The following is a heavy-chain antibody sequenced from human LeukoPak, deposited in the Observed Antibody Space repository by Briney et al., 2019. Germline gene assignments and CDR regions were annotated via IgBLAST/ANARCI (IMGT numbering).Heavy chain of an antibody. D-gene: IGHD5-12*01. CDR1: GFTFSDYY. CDR3: AREGIVATMDYYYYYMDV. CDR2: ISSSGSTI. Sequence: GGSLRLSCAASGFTFSDYYMSWIRQAPGKGLEWVSYISSSGSTIYYADSVKGRFTISRDNAKNSLYLQMNSLRAEDTAVYYCAREGIVATMDYYYYYMDVWGKGTTVTVSS. V-gene: IGHV3-11*04. J-gene: IGHJ6*03.